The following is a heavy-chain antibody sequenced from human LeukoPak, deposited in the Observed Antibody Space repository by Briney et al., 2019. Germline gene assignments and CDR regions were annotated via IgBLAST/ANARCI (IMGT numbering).Heavy chain of an antibody. CDR2: ISDSGGST. D-gene: IGHD3-3*01. V-gene: IGHV3-23*01. J-gene: IGHJ4*02. CDR1: GFTFSSYG. Sequence: PGGSLRLSCAASGFTFSSYGMSWVRQAPGKGLEWVSGISDSGGSTYYADSVKGRFTISRDNSKNTLYLQMNSLRAEDTAVYYCAKDSVPGVVIIVYYFDYWGQGTLVTVSS. CDR3: AKDSVPGVVIIVYYFDY.